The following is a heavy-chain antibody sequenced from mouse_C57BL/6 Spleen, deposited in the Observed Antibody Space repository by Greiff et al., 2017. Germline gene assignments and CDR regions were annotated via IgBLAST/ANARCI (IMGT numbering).Heavy chain of an antibody. CDR1: GFSFNTYA. Sequence: EVKLQESGGGLVQPKGSLKLSCAASGFSFNTYAMNWVRQAPGKGLEWVARIRSKSNNYATYYADSVKDRFTISRDESESMLYLQMNNLKTEDTAMYYCVRHDGSSSFAYWGQGTLVTVSA. CDR3: VRHDGSSSFAY. V-gene: IGHV10-1*01. CDR2: IRSKSNNYAT. D-gene: IGHD1-1*01. J-gene: IGHJ3*01.